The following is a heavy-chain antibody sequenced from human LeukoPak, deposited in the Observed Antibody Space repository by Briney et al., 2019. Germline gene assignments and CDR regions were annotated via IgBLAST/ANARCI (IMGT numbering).Heavy chain of an antibody. D-gene: IGHD5-24*01. Sequence: PSETLSLTCAVYGGSFSGYYWGWIRQPPGKGLEWIGEINHSGSTNYNPSLKSRVTISVDTSKNQFSLKLSSVTAADTAVYYCARGRGDGYLFDYWGQGTLVTVSS. CDR1: GGSFSGYY. V-gene: IGHV4-34*01. CDR3: ARGRGDGYLFDY. J-gene: IGHJ4*02. CDR2: INHSGST.